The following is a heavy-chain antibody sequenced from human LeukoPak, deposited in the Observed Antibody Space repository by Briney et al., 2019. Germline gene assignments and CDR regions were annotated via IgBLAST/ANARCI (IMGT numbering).Heavy chain of an antibody. J-gene: IGHJ4*02. D-gene: IGHD6-13*01. V-gene: IGHV1-18*01. CDR2: ISAYNGNT. Sequence: ASVKVSCKASGYTFTSYGISWVRQAPGQGLEWMGWISAYNGNTSYAQKLQGRVTMTTDTSTSTAYMELRSLRSDDTAVYYCARDYKVAAAGTADFDYWGQGTLVTVSS. CDR3: ARDYKVAAAGTADFDY. CDR1: GYTFTSYG.